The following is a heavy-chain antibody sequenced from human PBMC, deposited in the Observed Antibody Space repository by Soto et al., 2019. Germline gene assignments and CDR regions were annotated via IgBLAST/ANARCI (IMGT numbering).Heavy chain of an antibody. J-gene: IGHJ6*02. D-gene: IGHD3-10*01. CDR2: IIPIFGTA. CDR1: GGTFSSYA. Sequence: ASVKVSCKASGGTFSSYAISWVRQAPGQGLEWMGGIIPIFGTANYAQKFQGRVTVTADESTSTAYMELSSLRSEDTAVYYCARDVPPGITMVRGVDYYYYGMDVWGQGTTVTVSS. CDR3: ARDVPPGITMVRGVDYYYYGMDV. V-gene: IGHV1-69*13.